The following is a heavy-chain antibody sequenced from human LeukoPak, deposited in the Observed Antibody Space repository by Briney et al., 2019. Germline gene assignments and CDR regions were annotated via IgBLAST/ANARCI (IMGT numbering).Heavy chain of an antibody. D-gene: IGHD5-12*01. CDR3: SPCGHAYDWFGP. V-gene: IGHV1-69*04. Sequence: SVKVSCKAFGATLNIGHAFIWARQAPGQGLQWMGRIIPFLGEVNYAQNFQGRVSFTADKSTATMYMEMKSLRHDDTAIYYCSPCGHAYDWFGPWGQGTLVTVSS. CDR2: IIPFLGEV. CDR1: GATLNIGHA. J-gene: IGHJ5*02.